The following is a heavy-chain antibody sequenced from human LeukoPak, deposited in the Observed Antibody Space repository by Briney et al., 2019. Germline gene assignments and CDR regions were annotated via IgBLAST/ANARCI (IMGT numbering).Heavy chain of an antibody. Sequence: SETLSLTCTVSGGSISSSSYYWGWIRQPPGKGLEWIGSIYYSGSTYYNPSLKSRVTISVDTSKNQFSLKLSSVTAADTAVYYCARADWNYGSYYYMDVWGKGTTVTVSS. CDR1: GGSISSSSYY. V-gene: IGHV4-39*01. CDR3: ARADWNYGSYYYMDV. J-gene: IGHJ6*03. D-gene: IGHD1-7*01. CDR2: IYYSGST.